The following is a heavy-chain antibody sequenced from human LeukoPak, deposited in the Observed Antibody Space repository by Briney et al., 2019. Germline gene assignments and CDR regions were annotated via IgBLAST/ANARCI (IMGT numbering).Heavy chain of an antibody. Sequence: PSETLSLTCTVSGGSISSYYWSWIRQPPGKGLEWIGYIYYSGSTNYNPSLKSRVTISVDTSKNQFSLKLSSVTAADTAVYYCARFSRDSAFDIWGQGTMVTVSS. V-gene: IGHV4-59*08. D-gene: IGHD5-24*01. J-gene: IGHJ3*02. CDR3: ARFSRDSAFDI. CDR2: IYYSGST. CDR1: GGSISSYY.